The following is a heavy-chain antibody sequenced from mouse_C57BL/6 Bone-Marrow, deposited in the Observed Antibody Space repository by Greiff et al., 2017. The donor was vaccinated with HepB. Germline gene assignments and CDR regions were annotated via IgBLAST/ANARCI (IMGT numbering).Heavy chain of an antibody. J-gene: IGHJ1*03. D-gene: IGHD1-1*01. CDR1: GFSLTSYG. CDR2: IWSGGST. V-gene: IGHV2-2*01. CDR3: ARSYYGSSYGGYFDV. Sequence: QVQLKESGPGLVQPSQSLSITCTVSGFSLTSYGVHWVRQSPGKGLEWLGVIWSGGSTDYNAAFISRLSISKDNSKSQVFFKMNSLQADDTAIYYCARSYYGSSYGGYFDVWGTGTTVTVSS.